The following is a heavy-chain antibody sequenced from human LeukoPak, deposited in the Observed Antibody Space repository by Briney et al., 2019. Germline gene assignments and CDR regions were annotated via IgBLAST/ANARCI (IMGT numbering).Heavy chain of an antibody. CDR2: ISSSSSYI. J-gene: IGHJ4*02. CDR3: ARDLFRTYYDILTGYSPTFDY. Sequence: GGSLRLSCAASGFTFSSYSMNWVRQAPGKGLEWVSSISSSSSYIYYADSVKGRFTISRDNAKNSLYLQMNSLRAEDTAVYHCARDLFRTYYDILTGYSPTFDYWGQGTLVTVSS. CDR1: GFTFSSYS. D-gene: IGHD3-9*01. V-gene: IGHV3-21*01.